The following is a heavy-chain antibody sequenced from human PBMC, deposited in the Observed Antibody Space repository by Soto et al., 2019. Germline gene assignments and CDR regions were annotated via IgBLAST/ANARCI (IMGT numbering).Heavy chain of an antibody. V-gene: IGHV3-23*01. Sequence: XGSLRLSCAGTGFNFGGYAMSWVRQAPGKGLEWVSTLSGDGSRAYYADSVRGRFTVSRDNSKSTLYLRMNSLRADDTAIYYCAKRGGYAISFYDSWGQGTLVTVSS. CDR2: LSGDGSRA. D-gene: IGHD3-16*01. CDR3: AKRGGYAISFYDS. J-gene: IGHJ4*02. CDR1: GFNFGGYA.